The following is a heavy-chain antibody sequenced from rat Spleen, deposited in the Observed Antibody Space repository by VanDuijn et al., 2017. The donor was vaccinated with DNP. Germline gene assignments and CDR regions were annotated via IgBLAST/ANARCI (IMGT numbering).Heavy chain of an antibody. D-gene: IGHD5-1*01. CDR2: ISYDGSST. Sequence: EVQLVESGGGLVQPGRSMKLSCAASGFIFSNYDMAWVRQAPKKGLEWVATISYDGSSTYYRDSVKGRFTISRDNAKSTLYLQMDSLRSEDTATYYCARLGNWGYWGQGVMVTVSS. CDR1: GFIFSNYD. J-gene: IGHJ2*01. V-gene: IGHV5-7*01. CDR3: ARLGNWGY.